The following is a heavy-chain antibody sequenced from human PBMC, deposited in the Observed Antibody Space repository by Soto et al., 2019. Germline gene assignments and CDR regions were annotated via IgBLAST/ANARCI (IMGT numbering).Heavy chain of an antibody. Sequence: GGSLRLSCAASGFTFSSYWMHWVRQSPGKGLVWVSQIDSDGRSTTYADTVKGRFTVSRDNAKNKLFLQMSSLRAEDSAVYYCARGSTDSYPGSRVFDFWGRGTLLTVSS. CDR1: GFTFSSYW. V-gene: IGHV3-74*03. CDR3: ARGSTDSYPGSRVFDF. J-gene: IGHJ4*02. D-gene: IGHD3-10*01. CDR2: IDSDGRST.